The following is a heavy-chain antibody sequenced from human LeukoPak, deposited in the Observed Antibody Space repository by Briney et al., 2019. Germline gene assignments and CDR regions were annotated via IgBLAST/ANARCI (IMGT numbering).Heavy chain of an antibody. CDR3: ASSGLWFGESVYYYYGMDV. J-gene: IGHJ6*02. D-gene: IGHD3-10*01. CDR2: MNPNSGNT. CDR1: GYTFTSYD. V-gene: IGHV1-8*01. Sequence: ASVKVSCKASGYTFTSYDINWVRQATGQGLEWMGWMNPNSGNTGYAQKFQGRVTMTRNTSISTAYMELSSLRSEDTAVYYCASSGLWFGESVYYYYGMDVWGQGTTVTVSS.